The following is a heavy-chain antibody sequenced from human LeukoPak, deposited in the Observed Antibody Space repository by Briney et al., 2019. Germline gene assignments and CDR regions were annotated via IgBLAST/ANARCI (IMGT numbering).Heavy chain of an antibody. CDR1: GFTFSSYW. CDR2: MKQDGSAK. J-gene: IGHJ4*01. D-gene: IGHD1-26*01. CDR3: ARDNVGALDY. Sequence: GGSLRLSCVASGFTFSSYWMAWVRQAPGKGLEWVANMKQDGSAKHYADSVKGRFPISRDNSKNSVYLQMDSLRAEDTALYYCARDNVGALDYWGHGTLVTVSS. V-gene: IGHV3-7*01.